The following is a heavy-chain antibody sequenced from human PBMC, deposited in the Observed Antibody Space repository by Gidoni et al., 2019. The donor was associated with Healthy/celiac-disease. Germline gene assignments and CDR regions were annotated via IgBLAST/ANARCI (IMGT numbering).Heavy chain of an antibody. V-gene: IGHV4-59*01. J-gene: IGHJ4*02. Sequence: QVQLQESCPGLVKPSETLSLTCTVSGGSITSYFWTWIRQPPGEALEWIGYIYYSGSTSYNPSLKSRVTMSVDTSKNQFSLKLRSVTAADTAVYYCARGSTVHAWHFDYWGQGTLVTVSS. CDR2: IYYSGST. CDR3: ARGSTVHAWHFDY. CDR1: GGSITSYF. D-gene: IGHD2-21*02.